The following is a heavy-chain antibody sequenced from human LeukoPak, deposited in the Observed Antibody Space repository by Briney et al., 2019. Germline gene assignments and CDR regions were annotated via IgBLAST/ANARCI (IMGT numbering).Heavy chain of an antibody. CDR1: GFTVSINF. D-gene: IGHD5-12*01. V-gene: IGHV3-66*02. Sequence: SVGSLRVSSAASGFTVSINFISTVRPAPGKGLGRGSAIYSRTKTYYADSATPRVTSCRGNSKNTLYLQMNSLRAEDTAVYYCARVGTGYDYDYYGMDVWGQGTTVTVSS. CDR3: ARVGTGYDYDYYGMDV. J-gene: IGHJ6*02. CDR2: IYSRTKT.